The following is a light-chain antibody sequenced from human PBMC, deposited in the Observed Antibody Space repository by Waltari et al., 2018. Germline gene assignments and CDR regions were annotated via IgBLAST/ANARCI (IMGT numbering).Light chain of an antibody. CDR3: NSRDSSGDRLV. CDR2: GEN. Sequence: SSELTQDPAVSVALGQTVRTTCQGDTLRSHLASWFQQKPGQTPVVVVHGENNRPSGIPDRFSGSRSGNTVSLTIAGVQAEDEADYYCNSRDSSGDRLVFGGGTKLTVL. J-gene: IGLJ3*02. CDR1: TLRSHL. V-gene: IGLV3-19*01.